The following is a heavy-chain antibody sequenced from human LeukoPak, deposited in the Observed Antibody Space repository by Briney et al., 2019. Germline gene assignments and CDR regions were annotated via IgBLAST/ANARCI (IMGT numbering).Heavy chain of an antibody. CDR3: ATANDYGYYFDY. Sequence: ASVKVSCKVSGYTLSDLSMHWVRQAPGKGLEWMGSFALEDGEKIYAQKFQGRVTMTEDTSTDTAYMELSSLRSEDTAVYYCATANDYGYYFDYWGQGTLVTVSS. V-gene: IGHV1-24*01. J-gene: IGHJ4*02. CDR1: GYTLSDLS. D-gene: IGHD4-17*01. CDR2: FALEDGEK.